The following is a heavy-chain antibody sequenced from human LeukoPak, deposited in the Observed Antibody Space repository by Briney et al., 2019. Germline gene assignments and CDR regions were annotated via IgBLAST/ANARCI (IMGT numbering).Heavy chain of an antibody. V-gene: IGHV4-59*11. J-gene: IGHJ3*02. D-gene: IGHD4-11*01. CDR3: ARTSYGNYEEYAFDI. CDR1: GGSISSHY. Sequence: SETLSLTCTVSGGSISSHYWSWIRQPPGKGLEWIGYIYYSGSTNYNPSLKSRVTISVDTSKNQFSLKLSSVTAADTAVYYCARTSYGNYEEYAFDIWGQGTMVTVSS. CDR2: IYYSGST.